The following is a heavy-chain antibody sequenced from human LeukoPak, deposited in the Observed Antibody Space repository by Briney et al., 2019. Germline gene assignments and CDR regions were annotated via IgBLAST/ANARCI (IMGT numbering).Heavy chain of an antibody. CDR3: ARGRIVATILDY. J-gene: IGHJ4*02. CDR1: GFTFSSYG. D-gene: IGHD5-12*01. Sequence: GGSLRLSCAASGFTFSSYGMLCVRQAPGKGLEGVAVIWYDGSNKYYADSEKGRFTISRDNSKNTLYLQMNSLRAEDTAVYYCARGRIVATILDYWGQGTLVTVSS. V-gene: IGHV3-33*01. CDR2: IWYDGSNK.